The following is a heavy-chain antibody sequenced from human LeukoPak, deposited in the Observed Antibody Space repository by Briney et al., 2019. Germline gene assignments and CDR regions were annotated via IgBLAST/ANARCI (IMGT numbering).Heavy chain of an antibody. V-gene: IGHV1-18*01. Sequence: ASVKVSCKASGYTYTSYGISWVRQAPGQGLEWMGWISAYTGKRNNAQKFQGRVAMTRDTSTSTAYMELRSLRSDDTAVYYCARDRTYAGNSGGHDAFDIWGQGTMVTVSS. CDR2: ISAYTGKR. CDR1: GYTYTSYG. D-gene: IGHD1-7*01. J-gene: IGHJ3*02. CDR3: ARDRTYAGNSGGHDAFDI.